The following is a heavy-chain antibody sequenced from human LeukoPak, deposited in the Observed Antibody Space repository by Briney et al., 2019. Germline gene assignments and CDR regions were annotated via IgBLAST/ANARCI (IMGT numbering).Heavy chain of an antibody. CDR1: GFTFSSYA. Sequence: GGSLRLSCSVSGFTFSSYAMHWVRQAPGKGLEYVSAISGNGGNTYYADSLKGRFTISRDNSKNTLYLQMSSLRVEDTAVYYCVITSATGPLDYWGQGTLVTVSS. J-gene: IGHJ4*02. CDR3: VITSATGPLDY. CDR2: ISGNGGNT. V-gene: IGHV3-64D*09. D-gene: IGHD6-6*01.